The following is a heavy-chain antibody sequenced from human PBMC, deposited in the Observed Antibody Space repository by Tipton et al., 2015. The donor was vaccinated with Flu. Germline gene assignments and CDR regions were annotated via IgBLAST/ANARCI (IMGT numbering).Heavy chain of an antibody. CDR2: INHSGST. Sequence: TLSLTCAVYGGSFSGYYWSWIRQPPGKGLEWIGEINHSGSTNYNPSLKSRVTISVDTSKNQFSLKLSSVTAADTAVYYCARGYSSSWSSLNYFDYWGQGTLVTVSS. J-gene: IGHJ4*02. D-gene: IGHD6-13*01. CDR3: ARGYSSSWSSLNYFDY. V-gene: IGHV4-34*01. CDR1: GGSFSGYY.